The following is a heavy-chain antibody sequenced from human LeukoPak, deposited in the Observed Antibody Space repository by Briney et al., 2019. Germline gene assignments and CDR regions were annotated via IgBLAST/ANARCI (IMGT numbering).Heavy chain of an antibody. Sequence: ASETLSLTCTVSGDSISSFYWSWIRQPPGKGLEWIGYIYYSGSTNYNPSLKSRVTISVDTSKNQFSLKLSSVTAADTAVYYCARGYQRSGSDYWGQGTLVTVSS. CDR2: IYYSGST. CDR1: GDSISSFY. D-gene: IGHD3-3*01. J-gene: IGHJ4*02. CDR3: ARGYQRSGSDY. V-gene: IGHV4-59*01.